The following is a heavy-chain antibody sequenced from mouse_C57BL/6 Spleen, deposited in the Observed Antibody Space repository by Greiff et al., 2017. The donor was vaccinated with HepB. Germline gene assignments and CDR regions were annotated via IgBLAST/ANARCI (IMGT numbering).Heavy chain of an antibody. CDR3: ARSFITTVVATHYYAMDY. D-gene: IGHD1-1*01. J-gene: IGHJ4*01. Sequence: VQLQQSGAELVKPGASVKISCKASGYAFSSYWMNWVKQRPGKGLEWIGQIYPGDGDTNYNGKFKGKATLTADKSSSTAYMQLSSLTSEDSAVYFCARSFITTVVATHYYAMDYWGQGTSVTVSS. V-gene: IGHV1-80*01. CDR1: GYAFSSYW. CDR2: IYPGDGDT.